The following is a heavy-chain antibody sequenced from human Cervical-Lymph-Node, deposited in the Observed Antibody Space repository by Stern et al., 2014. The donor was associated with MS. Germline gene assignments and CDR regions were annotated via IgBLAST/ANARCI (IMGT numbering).Heavy chain of an antibody. J-gene: IGHJ6*02. CDR3: ARADIAAAGTSDYYYGMDV. CDR1: GYTFTSYG. Sequence: QMQLVQSGAEVKKPGASVKVSCKASGYTFTSYGISWVRQAPGQGLEWMGWISAYNGNTNYAQKLQGRVTMTTDTSTSTAYMELRSLRADDTAVYYCARADIAAAGTSDYYYGMDVWGQGTTVTVSS. V-gene: IGHV1-18*04. CDR2: ISAYNGNT. D-gene: IGHD6-13*01.